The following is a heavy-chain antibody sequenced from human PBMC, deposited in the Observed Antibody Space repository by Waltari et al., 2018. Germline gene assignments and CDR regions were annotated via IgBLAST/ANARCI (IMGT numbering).Heavy chain of an antibody. CDR1: GGSFSGYY. CDR3: ARGLGYCSSTSCYWNWFDP. J-gene: IGHJ5*02. V-gene: IGHV4-34*01. D-gene: IGHD2-2*01. Sequence: QVQLQQWGAGLLKPSETLSLTCAVYGGSFSGYYWSWIRQPPGKGLEWIGEINHSGSTNYNPSLKSRVTRSVETSKNQFSLKLSSVTAADTAVYYCARGLGYCSSTSCYWNWFDPWGQGTLVTVSS. CDR2: INHSGST.